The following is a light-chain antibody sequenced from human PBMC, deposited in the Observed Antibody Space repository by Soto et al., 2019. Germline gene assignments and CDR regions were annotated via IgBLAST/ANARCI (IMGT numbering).Light chain of an antibody. CDR3: QQYNNWPFS. Sequence: EIVMTQSPATLSVSPGEIATLSCRAGQGVTTNFAWYQQKSGQSPRLLIYDVSIRATGVPARFSATGSETDCTLTISGLQSGDSAVYFCQQYNNWPFSFGQGTRLEIK. CDR2: DVS. J-gene: IGKJ5*01. V-gene: IGKV3-15*01. CDR1: QGVTTN.